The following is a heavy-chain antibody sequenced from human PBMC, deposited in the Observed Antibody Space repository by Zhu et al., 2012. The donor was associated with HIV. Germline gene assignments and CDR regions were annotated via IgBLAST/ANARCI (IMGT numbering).Heavy chain of an antibody. V-gene: IGHV4-34*01. D-gene: IGHD4-23*01. CDR1: GGSFSGYY. CDR3: ARLLGPMVVTPKVGWFDP. Sequence: QVQLQQWGAGLLKPSETLSLTCAVYGGSFSGYYWSWIRQPPGKGLEWIGEINHSGSTNYNPSLKSRVTISVDTSKNQFSLKLSSVTAADTAVYYCARLLGPMVVTPKVGWFDPWGQGTLVTVSS. J-gene: IGHJ5*02. CDR2: INHSGST.